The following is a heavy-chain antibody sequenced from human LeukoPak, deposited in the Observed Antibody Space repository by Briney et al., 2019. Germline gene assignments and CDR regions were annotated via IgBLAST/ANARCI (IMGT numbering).Heavy chain of an antibody. D-gene: IGHD2-21*01. V-gene: IGHV3-7*01. Sequence: GGSLRLSCAASGFSFSSYYMTWVRQAPGKGLEWVAHIKQDGSEKYYVDSVKGRFTISRDNAKNSLYLQMNRLRVEDTALYYCASGVAFDYWGQGTLVTVSS. CDR1: GFSFSSYY. J-gene: IGHJ4*02. CDR3: ASGVAFDY. CDR2: IKQDGSEK.